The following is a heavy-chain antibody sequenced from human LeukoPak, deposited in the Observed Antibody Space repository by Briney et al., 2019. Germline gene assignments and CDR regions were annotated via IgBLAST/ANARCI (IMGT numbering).Heavy chain of an antibody. CDR3: AKTAADN. CDR1: GFTFSNAW. V-gene: IGHV3-15*01. D-gene: IGHD6-13*01. CDR2: IKSKTGGGTT. Sequence: GGSLRLSCAASGFTFSNAWMSLVRQAPGKGLEWVGRIKSKTGGGTTDYAAPVKGRFTISRNDSKNTLYLQMNGLKTEDTAVYYCAKTAADNWGQGTLVTVSS. J-gene: IGHJ4*02.